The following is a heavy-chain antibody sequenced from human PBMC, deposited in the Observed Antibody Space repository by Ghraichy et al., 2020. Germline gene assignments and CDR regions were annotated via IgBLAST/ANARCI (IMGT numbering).Heavy chain of an antibody. CDR2: IYYSGTT. J-gene: IGHJ3*02. CDR3: VRFSPDNVGDSGPPDGRDAFDI. D-gene: IGHD4-23*01. V-gene: IGHV4-39*07. Sequence: SETLSLTCTVSGGSIASSSYFWGWIRQPPGKGLEWIGSIYYSGTTYYNPSLESRVTISIDTSKNQFYLKVTSVTAADTAMYYCVRFSPDNVGDSGPPDGRDAFDIWGQGTMVTVSS. CDR1: GGSIASSSYF.